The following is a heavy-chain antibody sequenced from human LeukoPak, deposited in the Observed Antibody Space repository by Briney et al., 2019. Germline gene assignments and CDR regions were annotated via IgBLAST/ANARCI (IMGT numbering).Heavy chain of an antibody. J-gene: IGHJ4*02. CDR3: AKQTQPYYYGSGSPPDY. CDR2: ISGSGGST. V-gene: IGHV3-23*01. D-gene: IGHD3-10*01. CDR1: GFTFSSYG. Sequence: GGSLRLSCAASGFTFSSYGMSWVRQAPGKGLEWVSAISGSGGSTYYADSVKGRFTISRDNSKNTLYLQMNCLRAEDTAVYYCAKQTQPYYYGSGSPPDYWGQGTLVTVSS.